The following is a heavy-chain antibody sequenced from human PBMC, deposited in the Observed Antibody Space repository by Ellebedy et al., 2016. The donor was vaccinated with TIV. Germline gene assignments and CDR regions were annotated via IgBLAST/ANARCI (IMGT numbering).Heavy chain of an antibody. Sequence: GGSLRLSXAASGFTFTSHNMHWVRQAPGKGLEWVSSLSSSRSYIYYADSVKGRFTISRDNAKNSLSLQMNGLRGDDTAVYYCAREGNSGWYYFDAWGQGTLVTVSS. D-gene: IGHD6-19*01. J-gene: IGHJ4*02. CDR2: LSSSRSYI. CDR3: AREGNSGWYYFDA. CDR1: GFTFTSHN. V-gene: IGHV3-21*01.